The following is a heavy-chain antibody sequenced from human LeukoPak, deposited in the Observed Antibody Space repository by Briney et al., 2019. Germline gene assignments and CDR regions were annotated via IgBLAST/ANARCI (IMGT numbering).Heavy chain of an antibody. Sequence: GGSLRLSCAASGFTFSSYAMSWVRQAPGKGLEWVSSISSSSSYIYYADSVKGRFTISRDNAKNSLYLQMNSLRAEDTAVYYCARDSLVSGPFGGVIVRTDYWGQGTLVTVSS. CDR3: ARDSLVSGPFGGVIVRTDY. CDR1: GFTFSSYA. J-gene: IGHJ4*02. V-gene: IGHV3-21*01. CDR2: ISSSSSYI. D-gene: IGHD3-16*02.